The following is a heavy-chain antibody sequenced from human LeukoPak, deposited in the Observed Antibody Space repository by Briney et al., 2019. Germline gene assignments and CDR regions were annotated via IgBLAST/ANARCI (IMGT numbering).Heavy chain of an antibody. V-gene: IGHV4-59*08. J-gene: IGHJ4*02. CDR2: IDHSGTT. CDR3: ARHGGSYSFDH. D-gene: IGHD1-26*01. CDR1: GAPISSYY. Sequence: SETLSLTCTVSGAPISSYYWSWVRQPPGKALDWIGYIDHSGTTHYNPSLKSRVTISVDTSKNQFSLRLSSVTAADTAVYFCARHGGSYSFDHWGQGTLVTVSS.